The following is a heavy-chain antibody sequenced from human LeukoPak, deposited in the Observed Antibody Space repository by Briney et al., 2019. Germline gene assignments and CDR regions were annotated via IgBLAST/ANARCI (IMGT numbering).Heavy chain of an antibody. CDR2: IYSGGST. CDR3: ARVTGVGAFDI. Sequence: GGSLRLSCAASGFTFSSNYMSWVRQAPGKGLEWVSVIYSGGSTYYADSVKGRFTISRDNSKNTLYLQMNSLRAEDTTVYYCARVTGVGAFDIWGQGTMVTVSS. D-gene: IGHD2-8*01. CDR1: GFTFSSNY. V-gene: IGHV3-53*01. J-gene: IGHJ3*02.